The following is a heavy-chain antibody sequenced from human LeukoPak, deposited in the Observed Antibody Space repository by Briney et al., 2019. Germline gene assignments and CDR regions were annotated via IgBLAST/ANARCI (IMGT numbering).Heavy chain of an antibody. CDR2: ISASGGRT. CDR1: GFTFINYA. V-gene: IGHV3-23*01. CDR3: ARRPNAFDI. D-gene: IGHD6-6*01. Sequence: SGGSLRLSCAASGFTFINYAMYWVRQAPGKGLEWVSGISASGGRTEYADSVKGRFTISRDTSENTLFLQMNNLRADDTAVYYCARRPNAFDIWGQGTVVTVSS. J-gene: IGHJ3*02.